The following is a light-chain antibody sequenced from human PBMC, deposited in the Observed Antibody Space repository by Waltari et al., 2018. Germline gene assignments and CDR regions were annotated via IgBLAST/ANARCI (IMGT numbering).Light chain of an antibody. CDR3: AAWDDSLKGGV. V-gene: IGLV1-44*01. J-gene: IGLJ3*02. CDR2: NDE. Sequence: QSVLTQPPSASGTPGQSVTIPCSGSSSNIGSNSVNWYQQLPGSAPNLLIYNDEHRPSGGPDRFSGSKSGTSASLAISGLQSEDEADYYCAAWDDSLKGGVFGGGTKLTVL. CDR1: SSNIGSNS.